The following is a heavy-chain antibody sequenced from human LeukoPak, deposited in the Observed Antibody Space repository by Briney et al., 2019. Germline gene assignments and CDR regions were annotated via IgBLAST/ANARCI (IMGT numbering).Heavy chain of an antibody. Sequence: GGSLRLSCAASGFTFSSYAMHWVRQAPGKGLEWVAVISYDGSNKYYTDSVKGRFTISRDNSKNTLYLQMNSLRAEDTAVYYCAVNDAFDIWGQGTMVTVSS. CDR2: ISYDGSNK. V-gene: IGHV3-30-3*01. J-gene: IGHJ3*02. CDR1: GFTFSSYA. CDR3: AVNDAFDI.